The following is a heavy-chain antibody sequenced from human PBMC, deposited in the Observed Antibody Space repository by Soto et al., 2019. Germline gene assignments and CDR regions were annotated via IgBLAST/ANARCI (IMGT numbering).Heavy chain of an antibody. V-gene: IGHV5-10-1*01. J-gene: IGHJ4*02. CDR2: IDPSDSYT. CDR1: GYSFTSYW. Sequence: PGESLKISCKGPGYSFTSYWISWVRQMPGKGLEWMGRIDPSDSYTNYSPSFQGHVTISADKSISTAYLQWSSLKASDTAMYYCARRYSYGLNFDYWGQGTLVTVSS. CDR3: ARRYSYGLNFDY. D-gene: IGHD5-18*01.